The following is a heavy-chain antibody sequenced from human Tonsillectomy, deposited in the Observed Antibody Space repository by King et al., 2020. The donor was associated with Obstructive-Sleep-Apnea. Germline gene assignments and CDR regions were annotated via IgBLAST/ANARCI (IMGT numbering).Heavy chain of an antibody. CDR2: ISWNSGSI. CDR1: GFTFDDYA. V-gene: IGHV3-9*01. D-gene: IGHD6-25*01. CDR3: AKAGGR. J-gene: IGHJ3*01. Sequence: QLVESGGGLVQPGRSLRLSCAASGFTFDDYAMHWVRQAPGKGLEWVSGISWNSGSIGYADSVKGRFTISRDNAKNSLYLQMNSLRAEDTALYYCAKAGGRWGQGTMVTVSS.